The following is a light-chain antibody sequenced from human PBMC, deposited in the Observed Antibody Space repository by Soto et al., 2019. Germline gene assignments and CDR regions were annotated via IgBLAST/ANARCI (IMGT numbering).Light chain of an antibody. CDR3: QQRSNWPGT. Sequence: EIVLTQSPATLSLSPGERATLSCRASQSVSSYLAWYQQKPGQAPRLLIYDASNRATGSPARFSGSGSGTDFTLTISSLGPEDFAVYYCQQRSNWPGTFGQGTKVEIK. CDR1: QSVSSY. CDR2: DAS. V-gene: IGKV3-11*01. J-gene: IGKJ1*01.